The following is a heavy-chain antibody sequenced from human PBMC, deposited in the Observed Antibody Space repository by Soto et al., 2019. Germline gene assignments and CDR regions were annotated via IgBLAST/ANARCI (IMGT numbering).Heavy chain of an antibody. CDR1: RFPFRSYN. CDR2: ISVDGGTK. V-gene: IGHV3-30-3*01. Sequence: GGSLRLSCAASRFPFRSYNMYWVRQAPGKGLEWVALISVDGGTKNYADSVKGRFTVSRDNSENNLSLQMNSLRPEDTAVYFCAREGRFGYYIDYWGQGTLVTVSS. CDR3: AREGRFGYYIDY. J-gene: IGHJ4*02. D-gene: IGHD3-10*01.